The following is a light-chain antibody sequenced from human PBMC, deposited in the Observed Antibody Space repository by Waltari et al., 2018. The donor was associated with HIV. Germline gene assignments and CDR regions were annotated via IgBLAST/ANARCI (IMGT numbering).Light chain of an antibody. V-gene: IGLV1-47*01. Sequence: QSVVTQPPSASGTPGQNISISCSGDISNLGGNLVYWYQQRPGTAPRLLIYRNDQRPSGVPDRFSGSKSATSASLAISGLLSEDEADYHCSTWDNSLSHWVFGGGTKVTVL. CDR1: ISNLGGNL. CDR2: RND. CDR3: STWDNSLSHWV. J-gene: IGLJ3*02.